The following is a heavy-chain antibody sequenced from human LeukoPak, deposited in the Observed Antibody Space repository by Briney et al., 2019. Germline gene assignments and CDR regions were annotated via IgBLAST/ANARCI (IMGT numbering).Heavy chain of an antibody. V-gene: IGHV1-69*02. CDR1: GGTFTSYT. CDR2: IIPILGIA. CDR3: ATRYCSGGSCPNRPYYYGMDV. D-gene: IGHD2-15*01. Sequence: GSSVKVSCNASGGTFTSYTISWVRQAPGQGLEWMGRIIPILGIANYAQKFQGRVTITADKSTSTAYMELSSLRSEDTAVYYCATRYCSGGSCPNRPYYYGMDVWGQGTTVTVSS. J-gene: IGHJ6*02.